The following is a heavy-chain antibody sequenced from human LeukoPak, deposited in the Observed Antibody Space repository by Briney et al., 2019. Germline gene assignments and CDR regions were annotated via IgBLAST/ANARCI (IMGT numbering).Heavy chain of an antibody. Sequence: GGSLRLSCAASGFTFSSYSMNCVRQAPGKGLEWVSSISSSGSYIFHADSVKGRFTISRDNAQNSLYLQMNSLRAEDTAVYYCAREGPINNGDLDYWGQGTLVTVSS. D-gene: IGHD1/OR15-1a*01. J-gene: IGHJ4*02. V-gene: IGHV3-21*01. CDR2: ISSSGSYI. CDR3: AREGPINNGDLDY. CDR1: GFTFSSYS.